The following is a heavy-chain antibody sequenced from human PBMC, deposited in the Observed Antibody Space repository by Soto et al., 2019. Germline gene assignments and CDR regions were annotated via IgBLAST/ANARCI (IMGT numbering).Heavy chain of an antibody. CDR2: ISAYNGNT. CDR3: ARVYVWGSYRYKQNFDY. Sequence: ASVKVSCKASGYTFTSYGISWVREAPGQGLEWMGWISAYNGNTNYAQKLQGRVTMTTDTSTSTAYMELRSLRSDDTAVYYCARVYVWGSYRYKQNFDYWGQGTLVTVSS. V-gene: IGHV1-18*04. CDR1: GYTFTSYG. J-gene: IGHJ4*02. D-gene: IGHD3-16*02.